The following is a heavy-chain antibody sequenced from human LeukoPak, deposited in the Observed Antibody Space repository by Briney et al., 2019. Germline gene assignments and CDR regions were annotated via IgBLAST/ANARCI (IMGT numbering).Heavy chain of an antibody. CDR2: ISGSGGST. J-gene: IGHJ4*02. CDR1: GFTFSSYA. CDR3: ANAVVAATWDY. V-gene: IGHV3-23*01. D-gene: IGHD2-15*01. Sequence: AGGSLRLSCAASGFTFSSYAMSWARQAPGKGLEWVSAISGSGGSTYYADSVKGRFTISRDNSKNTLYLQMNSLRAEDTAVYYCANAVVAATWDYWGQGTLVTVSS.